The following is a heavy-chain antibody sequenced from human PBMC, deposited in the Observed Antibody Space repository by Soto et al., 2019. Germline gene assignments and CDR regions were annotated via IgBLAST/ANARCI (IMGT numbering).Heavy chain of an antibody. J-gene: IGHJ4*02. CDR2: IYHSGST. CDR1: GGSISSSNC. D-gene: IGHD5-18*01. V-gene: IGHV4-4*02. Sequence: SETLSLTCAVSGGSISSSNCWSWVRQPPGKGLEWIGEIYHSGSTNYNPSLKSRVTISVDKSKNQFSLKLSSVTAADTAVYYCARVMIQLWIPFFDYWGQGTLVTVSS. CDR3: ARVMIQLWIPFFDY.